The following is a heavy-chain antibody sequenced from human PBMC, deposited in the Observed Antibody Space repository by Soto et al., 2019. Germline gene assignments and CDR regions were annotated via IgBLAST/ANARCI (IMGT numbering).Heavy chain of an antibody. CDR2: ICNSGTT. CDR1: GGSIRSYC. Sequence: QVQLQESGPTLVKPSETLSLTCTVSGGSIRSYCWTWIRQPPGQGLEWIGCICNSGTTNYSPSLTCQVAITIYGQRRQFALHLCSVTVADTAFSYRAGGGSMVVATLRLMDLWGKGTTVTVSS. V-gene: IGHV4-59*03. D-gene: IGHD2-15*01. J-gene: IGHJ6*03. CDR3: AGGGSMVVATLRLMDL.